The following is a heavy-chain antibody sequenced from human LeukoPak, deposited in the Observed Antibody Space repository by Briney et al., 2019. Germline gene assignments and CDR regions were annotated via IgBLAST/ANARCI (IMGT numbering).Heavy chain of an antibody. V-gene: IGHV3-53*01. D-gene: IGHD1-26*01. CDR1: GFTVSSNY. J-gene: IGHJ4*02. CDR3: ATLSGSYSFGY. Sequence: GGSLSLSCAASGFTVSSNYMSWVRQAPGKGLEWVSVIYSGGSTNYADSVKGRFTISRDNSKNTLYLQMNSLRAEDTAVYYCATLSGSYSFGYWGQGTLVTVSS. CDR2: IYSGGST.